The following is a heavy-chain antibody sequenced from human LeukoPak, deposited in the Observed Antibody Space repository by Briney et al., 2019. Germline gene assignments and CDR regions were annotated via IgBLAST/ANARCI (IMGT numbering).Heavy chain of an antibody. CDR2: IYYSGST. D-gene: IGHD3-3*01. CDR1: GGSISSSSYH. V-gene: IGHV4-39*01. J-gene: IGHJ4*02. CDR3: ARHYDFWSGPFDH. Sequence: SETLSLTCTVSGGSISSSSYHWGWIRQPPGKGLEWIGSIYYSGSTYYNPSLKSRVTISVDTSKNQLSLKLSSVTAADTAVYYCARHYDFWSGPFDHWGQGTLVTVSS.